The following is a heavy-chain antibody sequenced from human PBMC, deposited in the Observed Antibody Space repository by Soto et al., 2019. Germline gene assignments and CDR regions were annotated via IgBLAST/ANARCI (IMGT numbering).Heavy chain of an antibody. Sequence: QVQLVQSGAEVKKPGASVKVSCKASGYTFTNYGISWVRQAPGQGLEWMGRISTYNGNTNYEQKLQGRVTMTTDTSTSTAYMELRGLRSDDPAVYSCARDRHYASGGANWFDPWGQGTLVTVSS. CDR3: ARDRHYASGGANWFDP. CDR2: ISTYNGNT. CDR1: GYTFTNYG. V-gene: IGHV1-18*01. J-gene: IGHJ5*02. D-gene: IGHD3-10*01.